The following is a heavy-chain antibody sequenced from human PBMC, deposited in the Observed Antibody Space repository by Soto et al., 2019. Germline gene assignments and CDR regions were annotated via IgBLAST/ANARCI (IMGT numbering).Heavy chain of an antibody. V-gene: IGHV3-11*01. CDR1: GFTFSDYY. Sequence: PGGSLRLSCAASGFTFSDYYMSWIRQAPGKGLEWVSYISSSGSTTYYADSVKGRFTISRDNSKNTLYLQMNSLRAEDTAVYYCASQRPGRRGFDPWGQGTLVTVSS. CDR2: ISSSGSTT. J-gene: IGHJ5*02. CDR3: ASQRPGRRGFDP. D-gene: IGHD1-26*01.